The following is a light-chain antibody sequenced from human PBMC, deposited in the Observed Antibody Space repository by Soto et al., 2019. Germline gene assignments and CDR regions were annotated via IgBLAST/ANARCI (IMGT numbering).Light chain of an antibody. J-gene: IGKJ5*01. V-gene: IGKV1-5*01. CDR3: QQYNGYPIT. CDR2: DVS. Sequence: DIQMTHSPSTLFASVGDSVTITCLASQSSSGWLAWYQQKPGKAPNLLIYDVSNLKSGVPSRFSGSGSATEFTLTISSLQPDDFATYYCQQYNGYPITFGHGTRLEIK. CDR1: QSSSGW.